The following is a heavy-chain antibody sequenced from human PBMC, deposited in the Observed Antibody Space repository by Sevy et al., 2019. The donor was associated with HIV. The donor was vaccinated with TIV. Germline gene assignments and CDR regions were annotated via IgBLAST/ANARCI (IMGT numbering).Heavy chain of an antibody. V-gene: IGHV4-34*01. Sequence: SETLSLTCGVFGGSISDYYWTWIRQLPGKGLEWIGEINYTGNTNDNPSLESRVTISVDTSKNQFSLKLTSVTAADTAVYYCARGRRMGIQLWKAYYWGQGTLVTVSS. CDR2: INYTGNT. CDR3: ARGRRMGIQLWKAYY. J-gene: IGHJ4*02. CDR1: GGSISDYY. D-gene: IGHD5-18*01.